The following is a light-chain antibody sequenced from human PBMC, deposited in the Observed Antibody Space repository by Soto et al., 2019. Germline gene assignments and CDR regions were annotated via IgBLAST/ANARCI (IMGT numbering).Light chain of an antibody. J-gene: IGLJ2*01. V-gene: IGLV2-23*01. CDR2: EGS. Sequence: QSVLTQPASVSGSPGQSITISCTGTSSDVGSYNLVSWYQQHPGKAPKLMIYEGSKRPSGVSNRFSGSKSGNTASLTISGLQAEDEADYYCCSYAGPGGVFGGGTKVTVL. CDR1: SSDVGSYNL. CDR3: CSYAGPGGV.